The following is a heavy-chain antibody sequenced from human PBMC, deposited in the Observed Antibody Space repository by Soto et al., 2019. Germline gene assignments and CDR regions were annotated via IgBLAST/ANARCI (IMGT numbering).Heavy chain of an antibody. CDR2: INPSGGST. V-gene: IGHV1-46*01. CDR3: ARDRGMEWLLGPPDY. CDR1: GYTFTSYY. Sequence: QVQLVQSGAEVKKPGASVKVSCKASGYTFTSYYMHWVRQAPGQGLEWMGIINPSGGSTSYAQKFQGRVTMTRDTSTSTVYMELSSLRSEDTAVYYCARDRGMEWLLGPPDYWGQGTLVTVSS. D-gene: IGHD3-3*01. J-gene: IGHJ4*02.